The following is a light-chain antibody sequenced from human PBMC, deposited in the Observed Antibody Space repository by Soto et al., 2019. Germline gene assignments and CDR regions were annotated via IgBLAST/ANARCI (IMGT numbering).Light chain of an antibody. CDR2: DVS. J-gene: IGLJ1*01. CDR3: SSYTSSSTNV. V-gene: IGLV2-18*02. Sequence: QSVLTQPPSVSGSPGQSVTISCTGTSSDVGSSNGVSWYQQPPGTAPKLMIYDVSTRPSGVPDRFSGSKSGNTASLTISGLQAEDEADYYCSSYTSSSTNVFGTGTKLTVL. CDR1: SSDVGSSNG.